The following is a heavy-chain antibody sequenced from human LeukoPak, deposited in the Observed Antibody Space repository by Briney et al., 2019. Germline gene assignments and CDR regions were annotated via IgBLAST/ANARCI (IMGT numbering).Heavy chain of an antibody. J-gene: IGHJ6*03. CDR3: AKAPLGSCTGARYYYLDA. Sequence: GGSLRLSCVASGFSFRTYAMSWVRQTPWMGLEWVSAISGSDPGTYHADSVKGRFTISRDNSKNTLYLQMNKLRAEYTAIYFCAKAPLGSCTGARYYYLDAWGKGTTVSVSS. V-gene: IGHV3-23*01. CDR2: ISGSDPGT. CDR1: GFSFRTYA. D-gene: IGHD2-8*02.